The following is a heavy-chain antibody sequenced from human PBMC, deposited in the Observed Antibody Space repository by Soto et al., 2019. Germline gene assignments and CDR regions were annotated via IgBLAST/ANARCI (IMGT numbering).Heavy chain of an antibody. CDR2: IWYDGSNK. CDR1: GFTFSSYG. Sequence: QVQLVESGGGVVQPGRSLRLSCAASGFTFSSYGMHWVRQAPGKGLEWVAVIWYDGSNKYYADSVKGRFTISRDNSKNTLYLQMNSLRAEDTAVYYCARDGGYCSGGSCYSHYYCGMDVWGQGTTVTVSS. J-gene: IGHJ6*02. CDR3: ARDGGYCSGGSCYSHYYCGMDV. D-gene: IGHD2-15*01. V-gene: IGHV3-33*01.